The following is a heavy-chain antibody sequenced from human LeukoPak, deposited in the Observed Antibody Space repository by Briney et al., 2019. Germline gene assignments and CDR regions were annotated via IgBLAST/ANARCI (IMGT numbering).Heavy chain of an antibody. CDR3: AREAPRGPYFDY. J-gene: IGHJ4*02. D-gene: IGHD2-15*01. V-gene: IGHV1-46*01. CDR1: GYTFTSYY. CDR2: INPSGGST. Sequence: ASVKVSCKASGYTFTSYYMHWVRQAPEQGLEWMGIINPSGGSTSYAQKFQGRVTMTRDTSTSTVYMELSSLRSEDTAVYYCAREAPRGPYFDYWGQGTLVTVSS.